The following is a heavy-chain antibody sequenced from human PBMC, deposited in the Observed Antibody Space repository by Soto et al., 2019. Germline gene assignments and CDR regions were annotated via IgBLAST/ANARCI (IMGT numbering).Heavy chain of an antibody. D-gene: IGHD1-26*01. CDR3: ARGGGGPFDY. J-gene: IGHJ4*02. CDR2: IWYDGSNK. CDR1: GFTFSSYG. Sequence: QVQLVESGGGVVQPGRSLRLSCAASGFTFSSYGMHWVRQAPGKGLEWVAVIWYDGSNKYYADSVKGRFTISRDNSKNTLYLQMNSLRAEDTAVSYCARGGGGPFDYWGQGTLVTVSS. V-gene: IGHV3-33*01.